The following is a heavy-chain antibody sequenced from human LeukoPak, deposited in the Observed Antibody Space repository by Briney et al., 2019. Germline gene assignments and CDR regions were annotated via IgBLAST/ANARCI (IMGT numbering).Heavy chain of an antibody. CDR2: IRYDGSNK. CDR1: GFTFSSYG. D-gene: IGHD6-19*01. Sequence: PGGSLRLSCAASGFTFSSYGMHWVRQAPGKGLEWVAFIRYDGSNKYYADSVKGRFTISRDNSKNTLYLQMNSLRAEDTAVYYCAKDTGFLAVAYYFDYWGQGTLVTVSS. CDR3: AKDTGFLAVAYYFDY. V-gene: IGHV3-30*02. J-gene: IGHJ4*02.